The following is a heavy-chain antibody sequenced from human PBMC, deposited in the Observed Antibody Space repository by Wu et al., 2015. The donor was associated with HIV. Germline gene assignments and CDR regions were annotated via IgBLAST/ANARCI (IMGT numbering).Heavy chain of an antibody. V-gene: IGHV1-18*01. CDR1: GYTFTSYG. CDR3: ASGSKGGSYYYYGMDV. Sequence: QVQLVQSGAEVKKPGASVKVSCKASGYTFTSYGISWVRQAPGQGLEWMGWVSSYSGDSNYAQKFQDRVTMTTDASTSTAYMELRSLRSDDTAVYYCASGSKGGSYYYYGMDVWGQGTAVTVSS. J-gene: IGHJ6*02. D-gene: IGHD1-26*01. CDR2: VSSYSGDS.